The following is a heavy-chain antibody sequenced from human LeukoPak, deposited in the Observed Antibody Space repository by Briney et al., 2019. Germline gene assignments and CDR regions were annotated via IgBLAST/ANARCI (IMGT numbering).Heavy chain of an antibody. Sequence: SETLSLTCTVSGGSISSCYWSWIRQPPGKGLEWIGYIYHSGSTKYNPSPKSRVTISVDTSKNQFSLKLSSVTAADTAVYYCAGVSSYYFDYWGQGTLVTVSS. J-gene: IGHJ4*02. V-gene: IGHV4-59*08. D-gene: IGHD6-6*01. CDR2: IYHSGST. CDR1: GGSISSCY. CDR3: AGVSSYYFDY.